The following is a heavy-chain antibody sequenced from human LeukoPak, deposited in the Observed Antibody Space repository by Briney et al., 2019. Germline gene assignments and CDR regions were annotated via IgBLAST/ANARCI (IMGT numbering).Heavy chain of an antibody. CDR2: IYSGGST. CDR1: GGSISSTTYY. CDR3: ARVHRGYSYGRLDY. D-gene: IGHD5-18*01. V-gene: IGHV3-53*01. J-gene: IGHJ4*02. Sequence: PSETLSLTCTVSGGSISSTTYYWGWIRQPPGKGLEWVSVIYSGGSTYYADSVKGRFTISRDNSKNTLYLQMNSLRAEDTAVYYCARVHRGYSYGRLDYWGQGTLVTVSS.